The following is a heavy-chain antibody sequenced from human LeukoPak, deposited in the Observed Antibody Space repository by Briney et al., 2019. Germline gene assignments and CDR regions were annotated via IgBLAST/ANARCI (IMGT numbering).Heavy chain of an antibody. D-gene: IGHD1-7*01. J-gene: IGHJ4*02. CDR1: GFTFSNYD. CDR2: ISYEGSNK. V-gene: IGHV3-30*14. Sequence: PGGSLRLSCAASGFTFSNYDIHWVRQAPGKRLEWVTVISYEGSNKYYADSVKGRFTISRDNSKNTLYLQMNTLGVEDTAVYFCPRGRNGGELVCWGQGTLVTVSS. CDR3: PRGRNGGELVC.